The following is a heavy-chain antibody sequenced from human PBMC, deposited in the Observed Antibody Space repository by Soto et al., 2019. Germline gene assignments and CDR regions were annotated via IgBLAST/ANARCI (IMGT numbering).Heavy chain of an antibody. D-gene: IGHD3-10*01. J-gene: IGHJ6*02. Sequence: ASVKVSCKASGYTFTSYGISWVRQAPGQGLEWMGWIIAYNGKTNYAQKLQGRVTMTTDTSTSTAYMELSSLRSEDTAVYYCARGGEGSGSYYIPPKTYYYGMDVWGQGTTVTVSS. CDR2: IIAYNGKT. CDR1: GYTFTSYG. CDR3: ARGGEGSGSYYIPPKTYYYGMDV. V-gene: IGHV1-18*01.